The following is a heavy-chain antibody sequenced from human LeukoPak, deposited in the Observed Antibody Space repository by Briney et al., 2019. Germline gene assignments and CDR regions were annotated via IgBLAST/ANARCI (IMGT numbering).Heavy chain of an antibody. V-gene: IGHV4-34*01. Sequence: SETLSLTCAVYGGSFSGYYWSWIRQPPGKGLGWIGEINHSGSTNYNPSLKSRVTISVDTSKNQFSLKLCSVTAADTAVYYCARGRSFDYWGQGTLVTVSS. CDR1: GGSFSGYY. J-gene: IGHJ4*02. CDR3: ARGRSFDY. CDR2: INHSGST.